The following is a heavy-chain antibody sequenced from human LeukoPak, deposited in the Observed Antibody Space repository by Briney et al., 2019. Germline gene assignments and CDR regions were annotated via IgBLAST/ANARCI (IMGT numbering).Heavy chain of an antibody. CDR2: IYYSGSS. Sequence: SETLSLTCTVSGGSISSYYWSWIRQPSGKGLEWIGYIYYSGSSNYNPSLKSRVTISVDTSKNQFSLKLTSVTAADTAVYYCVRHAVRGYSYLDYWGQGTLVTVSS. J-gene: IGHJ4*02. CDR3: VRHAVRGYSYLDY. V-gene: IGHV4-59*08. D-gene: IGHD5-18*01. CDR1: GGSISSYY.